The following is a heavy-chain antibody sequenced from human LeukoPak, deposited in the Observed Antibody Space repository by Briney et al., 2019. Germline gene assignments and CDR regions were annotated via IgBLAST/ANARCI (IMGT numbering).Heavy chain of an antibody. CDR3: AKDLIKAAATSYYYYYGMDV. J-gene: IGHJ6*02. D-gene: IGHD6-13*01. V-gene: IGHV3-30*18. Sequence: GGSLRLSCAASGFTFGSYGMHWVRQAPGKGLEWVAVISYDGSNKYYADSVKGRFTISRDNSKNMLYLQMNSLRAEDTAVYYCAKDLIKAAATSYYYYYGMDVWGQGTTVTVSS. CDR1: GFTFGSYG. CDR2: ISYDGSNK.